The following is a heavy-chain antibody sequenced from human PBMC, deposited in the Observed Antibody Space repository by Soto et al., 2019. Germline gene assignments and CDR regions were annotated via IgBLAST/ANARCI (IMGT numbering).Heavy chain of an antibody. CDR2: MSSGGGNK. J-gene: IGHJ4*02. V-gene: IGHV3-30-3*01. D-gene: IGHD3-16*01. CDR1: GFSFSNYV. Sequence: QVQLVESGGGVVQPGRSLRLSCAASGFSFSNYVLHWVRQAPGKGLEWVAVMSSGGGNKFYTDSVKGRFTISRDNSKNPLYLQMNSLRTGDTAVYFCARGGEGPFFDNWGQGTLVSVSS. CDR3: ARGGEGPFFDN.